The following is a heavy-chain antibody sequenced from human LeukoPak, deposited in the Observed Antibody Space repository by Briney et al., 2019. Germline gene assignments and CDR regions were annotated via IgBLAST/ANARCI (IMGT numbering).Heavy chain of an antibody. CDR2: INTYSGNT. V-gene: IGHV1-18*01. CDR3: ARYNGGEWSPLDY. D-gene: IGHD1-14*01. Sequence: ASVKVSCKASGFTFTSYGITWVRQAPGQGLEWMGWINTYSGNTNYVQNLQGRVTMTTDTSTSTAYMELRSLRSDDTAVYYCARYNGGEWSPLDYWGQGTLVTVSS. J-gene: IGHJ4*02. CDR1: GFTFTSYG.